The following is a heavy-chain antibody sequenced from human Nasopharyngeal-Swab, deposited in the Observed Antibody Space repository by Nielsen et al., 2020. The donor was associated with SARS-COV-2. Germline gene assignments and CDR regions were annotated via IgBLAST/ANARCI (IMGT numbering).Heavy chain of an antibody. V-gene: IGHV1-2*06. CDR3: ARVLLWFGEGRGGSAFDI. D-gene: IGHD3-10*01. CDR2: INPNSGGT. J-gene: IGHJ3*02. Sequence: ASVKVSCKASGYTFTGYYMHWVRQAPGQGLEWMGRINPNSGGTNYAQKFQGRVTMTRDTSTSTVYMELSSLRSEDTAVYYCARVLLWFGEGRGGSAFDIWGQGTMVTVSS. CDR1: GYTFTGYY.